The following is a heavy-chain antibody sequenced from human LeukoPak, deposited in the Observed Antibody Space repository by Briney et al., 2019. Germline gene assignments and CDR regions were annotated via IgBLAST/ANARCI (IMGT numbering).Heavy chain of an antibody. J-gene: IGHJ4*02. Sequence: SETLSLTCTVSRGSMGSYYWSWIRQPPGEGLEWIGYIYYSGSTNYNPSLNSRVNISVDTSKNQFSLKVTSVTAADTAVYYCARVRVSSSSHPWYFDYWGQGTLATVSS. V-gene: IGHV4-59*01. CDR2: IYYSGST. CDR1: RGSMGSYY. D-gene: IGHD6-19*01. CDR3: ARVRVSSSSHPWYFDY.